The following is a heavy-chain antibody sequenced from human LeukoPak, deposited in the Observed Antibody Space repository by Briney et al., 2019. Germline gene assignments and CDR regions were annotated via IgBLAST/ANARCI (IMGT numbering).Heavy chain of an antibody. CDR3: ARSGGSGFQLDS. CDR2: SYTTGST. CDR1: GGSISSGSYY. Sequence: SQTLSLTCTVSGGSISSGSYYWSWIRQPAGKALEWIGRSYTTGSTNYNPSLKSRVTMSLDTSKNQFSLKLSSVTAADTAVYYCARSGGSGFQLDSWGQGTLVTVSS. V-gene: IGHV4-61*02. J-gene: IGHJ4*02. D-gene: IGHD3-16*01.